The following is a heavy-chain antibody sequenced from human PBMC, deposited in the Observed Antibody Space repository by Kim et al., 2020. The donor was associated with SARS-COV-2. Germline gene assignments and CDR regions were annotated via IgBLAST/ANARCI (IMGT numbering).Heavy chain of an antibody. CDR2: ISLTGDTT. D-gene: IGHD3-16*02. CDR1: GFTFSNYA. V-gene: IGHV3-23*01. CDR3: AKPLYTGNLYTPRFDY. J-gene: IGHJ4*02. Sequence: GGSLRLSCEASGFTFSNYAMSWVRQAPGKGLEWVSAISLTGDTTYYAVSVKGRFTVSRDNSKNTLYLQINSLRAEDTAVYYCAKPLYTGNLYTPRFDYWGQGTLVTVSS.